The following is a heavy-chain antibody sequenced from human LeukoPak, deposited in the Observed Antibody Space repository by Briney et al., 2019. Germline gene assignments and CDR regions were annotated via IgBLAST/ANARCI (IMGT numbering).Heavy chain of an antibody. CDR1: GASISSYY. CDR3: ARTHCEGDCFSAIRY. CDR2: IYYSGGA. V-gene: IGHV4-59*12. J-gene: IGHJ4*02. Sequence: SETLSLTCTVSGASISSYYWGWIRQPPGKGLEWIGSIYYSGGADYNPSLQSRVTISVDTSKNEFSLKVRSVTAADTAVYFCARTHCEGDCFSAIRYWGQGTPVTVSS. D-gene: IGHD2-21*02.